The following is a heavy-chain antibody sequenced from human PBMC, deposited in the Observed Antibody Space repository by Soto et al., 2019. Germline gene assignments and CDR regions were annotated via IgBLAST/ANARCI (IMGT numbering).Heavy chain of an antibody. J-gene: IGHJ3*02. CDR1: GFTFKNYN. D-gene: IGHD2-8*01. V-gene: IGHV3-48*02. CDR3: SRVRLTYGAFDI. Sequence: EVQLVESGGTLVQPGGSLRLSCAASGFTFKNYNMTWVRQAPGKGLEWVSSITNTSDTIYYADSVKGRITISRDNAKNSVSLQRSSLRDDDTAIQCWSRVRLTYGAFDIWGQWTMVTVSS. CDR2: ITNTSDTI.